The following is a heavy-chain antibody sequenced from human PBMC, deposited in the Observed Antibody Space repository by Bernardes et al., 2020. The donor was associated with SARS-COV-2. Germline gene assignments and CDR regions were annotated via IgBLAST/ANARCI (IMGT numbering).Heavy chain of an antibody. CDR2: IWHDGSLK. J-gene: IGHJ4*02. CDR1: GFRFSSSG. Sequence: GGSLRLSCAASGFRFSSSGMHWVRQAPGKGLEWMGVIWHDGSLKYYADSVKGRFTISRDNSKDMLFLEMNSLRVEDTAVYYCATSLGVVVAARGAYDNWGQGTLVTVSS. CDR3: ATSLGVVVAARGAYDN. V-gene: IGHV3-33*01. D-gene: IGHD2-15*01.